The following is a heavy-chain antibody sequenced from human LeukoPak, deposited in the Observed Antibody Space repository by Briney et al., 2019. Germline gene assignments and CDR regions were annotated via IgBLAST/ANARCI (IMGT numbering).Heavy chain of an antibody. D-gene: IGHD6-19*01. V-gene: IGHV4-59*01. CDR2: IYDTGST. CDR1: GDSISRYQ. CDR3: ARDSAWSYFDY. J-gene: IGHJ4*02. Sequence: SETLPLTCTVSGDSISRYQWTWIRQPPGKGLEWIGYIYDTGSTNHNPSLKSRVAISVDTSKNQFSLKLSSVTAADTALYYCARDSAWSYFDYWGQGTLVTVSS.